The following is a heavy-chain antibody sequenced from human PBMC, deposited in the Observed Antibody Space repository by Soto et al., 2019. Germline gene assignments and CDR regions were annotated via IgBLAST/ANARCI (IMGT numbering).Heavy chain of an antibody. Sequence: QAGGSLRLSCAASGFTFSSYAMHWVRQAPGKGLEWVAVISYDGSNKYYADSVKGRFTISRDNSKNTLYLQMNSLRAEDTAVYYCARSGVDIVATLLKTYYYYGMDVWGQGTPVTVSS. CDR1: GFTFSSYA. CDR3: ARSGVDIVATLLKTYYYYGMDV. J-gene: IGHJ6*02. CDR2: ISYDGSNK. V-gene: IGHV3-30-3*01. D-gene: IGHD5-12*01.